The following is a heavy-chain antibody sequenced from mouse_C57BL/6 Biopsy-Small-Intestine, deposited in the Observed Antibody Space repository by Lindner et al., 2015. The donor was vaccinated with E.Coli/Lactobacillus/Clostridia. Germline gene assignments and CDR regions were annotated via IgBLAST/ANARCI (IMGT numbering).Heavy chain of an antibody. V-gene: IGHV1-39*01. CDR1: GYSFTDYN. J-gene: IGHJ2*01. CDR2: FNPYYNTT. Sequence: QESGAEAGEAWGFSEDSTCKTSGYSFTDYNMNWMKQSHGKSLEWIGNFNPYYNTTTYNQKFRGKATLTVDKSSSTAYMQLNSLTSEDSAVYYCARRWLYYFDYWGQGTTLTVSS. D-gene: IGHD1-1*02. CDR3: ARRWLYYFDY.